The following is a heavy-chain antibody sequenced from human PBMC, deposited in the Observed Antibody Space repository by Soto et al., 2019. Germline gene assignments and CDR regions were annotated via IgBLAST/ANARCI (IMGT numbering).Heavy chain of an antibody. CDR1: GYTFTSYG. J-gene: IGHJ4*02. CDR3: ARDLDSSSIDY. D-gene: IGHD6-13*01. CDR2: IIPIFGTA. Sequence: GASVKVSCKASGYTFTSYGISWVRQAPGQGLEWMGGIIPIFGTANYAQKFQGRVTITADESTSTAYMELSSLRSEDTAVYYCARDLDSSSIDYWGQGTLVTVSS. V-gene: IGHV1-69*13.